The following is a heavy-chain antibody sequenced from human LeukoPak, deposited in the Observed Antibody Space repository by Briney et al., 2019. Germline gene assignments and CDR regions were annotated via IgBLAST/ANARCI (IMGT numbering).Heavy chain of an antibody. CDR1: GFTFDDYA. CDR3: AKDSAVSPYYFDY. Sequence: PGRSLRLSCAASGFTFDDYAMHWVRQAPGKGLEWVSGISWNSGSIGYADSVKGRFTISRDNAKNSLYLQMNSLRAEDTALYYYAKDSAVSPYYFDYWGQGTLVTVSS. V-gene: IGHV3-9*01. J-gene: IGHJ4*02. D-gene: IGHD6-19*01. CDR2: ISWNSGSI.